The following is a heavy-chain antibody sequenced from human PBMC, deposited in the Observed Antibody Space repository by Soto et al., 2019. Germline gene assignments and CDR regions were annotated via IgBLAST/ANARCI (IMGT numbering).Heavy chain of an antibody. CDR1: GFTFSSYA. V-gene: IGHV3-23*01. CDR2: ISGGGETT. CDR3: AFNSGSGSYYFDY. D-gene: IGHD3-10*01. Sequence: EVQLLESGGGLVQPGGSXRLSCAASGFTFSSYAMWWVRQAPGKGLECVSAISGGGETTYYADSVKGRFTISRDNSKNTLYLQMNSLRAEDTAVYYCAFNSGSGSYYFDYWGQGTLVTVSS. J-gene: IGHJ4*02.